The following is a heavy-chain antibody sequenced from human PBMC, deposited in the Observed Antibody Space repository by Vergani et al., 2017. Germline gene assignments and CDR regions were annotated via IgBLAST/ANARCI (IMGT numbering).Heavy chain of an antibody. CDR1: GGSFSVYY. D-gene: IGHD5-12*01. V-gene: IGHV4-34*01. CDR2: INDIGTT. CDR3: ARFRGPDIVGTAFDH. J-gene: IGHJ4*02. Sequence: QVQLQQWGAGLLKPSETLSLTCGVHGGSFSVYYWSWIRQSSGKGLEWIGAINDIGTTNYNPSLRSRVTISVDTSKTQFSLRLNSVTAADTAVYFCARFRGPDIVGTAFDHWAQGTLVTVSS.